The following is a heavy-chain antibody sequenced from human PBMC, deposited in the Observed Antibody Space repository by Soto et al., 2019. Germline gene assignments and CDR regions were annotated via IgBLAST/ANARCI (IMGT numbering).Heavy chain of an antibody. D-gene: IGHD5-18*01. J-gene: IGHJ4*02. V-gene: IGHV1-18*01. CDR3: TRGSRTRGYSYDS. Sequence: QVQLVQSGGEVKKPGASVKVSCKTSGYTFTSYGISWVRQAPGQGLEWMGWISGYNGNTDYARRVQGRVTMTTDTSTSTAFMELRSLRFDDTAVYYCTRGSRTRGYSYDSWGQGTLVTVSS. CDR1: GYTFTSYG. CDR2: ISGYNGNT.